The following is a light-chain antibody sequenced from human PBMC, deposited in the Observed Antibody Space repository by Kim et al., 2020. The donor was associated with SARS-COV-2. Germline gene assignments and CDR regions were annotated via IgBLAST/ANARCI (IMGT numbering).Light chain of an antibody. CDR1: QSVSTY. Sequence: LSPGERAALSCRASQSVSTYLAWYQQRSGQAPRVLIYDASNRATGIPARFSGSGSGTDFTITISSLQPEDFAVYYCQQRSSWPLTFGGGTKVDIK. CDR2: DAS. J-gene: IGKJ4*01. V-gene: IGKV3-11*01. CDR3: QQRSSWPLT.